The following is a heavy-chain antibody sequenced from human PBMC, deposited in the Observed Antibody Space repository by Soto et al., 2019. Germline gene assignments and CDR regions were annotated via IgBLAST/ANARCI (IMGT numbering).Heavy chain of an antibody. CDR1: GGSISSGGYY. J-gene: IGHJ4*02. Sequence: TLSLTCTVSGGSISSGGYYWSWIRQHPGKGLEWIGYIYYSGSTYYNPSLKSRVTISVDTSKNQFSLKLSSVTAADTAVYYCARGSHDYYDSSGLIDYWGQGTLVTVSS. V-gene: IGHV4-31*03. CDR2: IYYSGST. CDR3: ARGSHDYYDSSGLIDY. D-gene: IGHD3-22*01.